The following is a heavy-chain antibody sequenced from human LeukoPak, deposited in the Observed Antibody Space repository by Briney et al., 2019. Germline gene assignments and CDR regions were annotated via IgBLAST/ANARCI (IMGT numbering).Heavy chain of an antibody. J-gene: IGHJ4*02. CDR2: ISSSSRYI. CDR1: GFTFSSYS. D-gene: IGHD1-26*01. V-gene: IGHV3-21*01. Sequence: GGSLRLSCAASGFTFSSYSMNWVRQAPGKGLEWVSSISSSSRYIYYADSVKGRFTISRDNAKNSLYLQMNSLRAEDTAVYYCVRDRGDYSGSYYFDYWGQGTLVTVSS. CDR3: VRDRGDYSGSYYFDY.